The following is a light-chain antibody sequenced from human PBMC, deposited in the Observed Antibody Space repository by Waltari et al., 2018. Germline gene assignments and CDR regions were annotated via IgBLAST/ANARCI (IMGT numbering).Light chain of an antibody. CDR2: GNS. CDR1: SSNIGAGSD. J-gene: IGLJ2*01. CDR3: QSYDSSLVV. Sequence: QSVLTQPPSVYGAPGQRVTISCTGSSSNIGAGSDVHWYQQLPGTAPKLLIYGNSNRPSGVPDRFSGSKSGTSASLAITGLQAEDEADYYCQSYDSSLVVFGGGTKLTVL. V-gene: IGLV1-40*01.